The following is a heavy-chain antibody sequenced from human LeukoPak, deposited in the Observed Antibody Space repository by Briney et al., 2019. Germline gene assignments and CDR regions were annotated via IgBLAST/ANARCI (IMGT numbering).Heavy chain of an antibody. CDR1: GLNFNNYV. J-gene: IGHJ6*02. CDR2: ISSSGSTI. CDR3: ARVRAGDYLFYYYGMDV. V-gene: IGHV3-48*03. D-gene: IGHD4-17*01. Sequence: GGSLRLSCAASGLNFNNYVMHWVRQAPGKGLEWVSYISSSGSTIYYADSVKGRFTISRDNAKNSLYLQMNSLRAEDTAVYYCARVRAGDYLFYYYGMDVWGQGTTVTVSS.